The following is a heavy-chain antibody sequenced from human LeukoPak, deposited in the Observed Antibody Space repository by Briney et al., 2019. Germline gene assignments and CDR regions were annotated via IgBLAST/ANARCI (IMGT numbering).Heavy chain of an antibody. V-gene: IGHV4-38-2*01. D-gene: IGHD2-21*01. CDR3: ARAYFMARVETYFDY. CDR2: IQHTGSA. J-gene: IGHJ4*02. Sequence: SETLSLTCAVSGYSITSGYFWGWIRQPPGKGLEWIAIIQHTGSAYYNPSLKSRVTISVDTSKNQFSLKVGSVTAADTAVYYCARAYFMARVETYFDYWGQGTLVTHSS. CDR1: GYSITSGYF.